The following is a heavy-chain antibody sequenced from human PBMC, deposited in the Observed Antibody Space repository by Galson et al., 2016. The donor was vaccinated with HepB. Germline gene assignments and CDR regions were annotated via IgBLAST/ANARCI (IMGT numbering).Heavy chain of an antibody. CDR3: AKDCPHNTHDC. CDR2: ICHDRSNI. J-gene: IGHJ4*02. Sequence: SLRLSCAVSGLTFSTFAMNWVRQAPGKGLEWVSDICHDRSNIYYSDSVKGRFTISRDNSNNTLYLQMNSLRAEDTAIYYCAKDCPHNTHDCWGQGTLVTVSS. V-gene: IGHV3-33*03. D-gene: IGHD1-1*01. CDR1: GLTFSTFA.